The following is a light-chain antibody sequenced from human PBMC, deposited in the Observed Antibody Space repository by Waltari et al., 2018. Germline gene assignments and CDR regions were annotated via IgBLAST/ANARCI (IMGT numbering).Light chain of an antibody. J-gene: IGLJ3*02. CDR1: SSDVGRFNY. CDR2: DVN. Sequence: QSALTQPRSVSGSPGQSVTISCTGTSSDVGRFNYVSWHQQHPGKAPKLMIYDVNKRPSGVPERLSGSKSGNTASLTISGLQAEDEADYYCCSYAGSYTLVFGGGTKLTVL. V-gene: IGLV2-11*01. CDR3: CSYAGSYTLV.